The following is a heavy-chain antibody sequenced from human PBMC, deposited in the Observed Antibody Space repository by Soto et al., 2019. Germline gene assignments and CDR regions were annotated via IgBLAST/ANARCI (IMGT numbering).Heavy chain of an antibody. CDR1: GYTFTSYG. D-gene: IGHD2-2*03. CDR3: ARNGYCSSTSCLYYYYYMYV. J-gene: IGHJ6*03. Sequence: QVQLVQSGAEVKKPGASVKVSCKASGYTFTSYGISWVRQAPGQGLKWMGWISAYNGNTNYAQKLQGRVTMTTDTSTSTAYRELRSVRSDDTAVYYCARNGYCSSTSCLYYYYYMYVWGKGTTVTDSS. CDR2: ISAYNGNT. V-gene: IGHV1-18*01.